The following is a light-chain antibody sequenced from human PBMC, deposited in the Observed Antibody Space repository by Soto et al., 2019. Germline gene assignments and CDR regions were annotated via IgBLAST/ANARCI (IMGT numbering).Light chain of an antibody. CDR2: KVS. J-gene: IGKJ5*01. Sequence: EIVLTQTPLLSPVTLGQPASISCRSSRSLVASDGNAYLTWLHQRPGQPPRPLIYKVSQRLSGVPDKFSGSGAGINFTLHISRVEAEDVGTYFCMQATQLRTFGQGTRLEIK. CDR1: RSLVASDGNAY. CDR3: MQATQLRT. V-gene: IGKV2-24*01.